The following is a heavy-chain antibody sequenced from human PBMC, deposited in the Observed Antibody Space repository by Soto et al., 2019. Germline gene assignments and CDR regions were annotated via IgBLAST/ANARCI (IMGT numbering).Heavy chain of an antibody. Sequence: QVQLVESGGGVVQPGRSLRLSCAASGFTFSSYGMHWVRQAPGKGLEWVAVISYDGSNKYYADSVKGRFTISRDNSKNTLYLQMNSLRAEDTAVYYCAKEVVATILYYYYYGMDVW. D-gene: IGHD5-12*01. CDR3: AKEVVATILYYYYYGMDV. CDR2: ISYDGSNK. V-gene: IGHV3-30*18. J-gene: IGHJ6*01. CDR1: GFTFSSYG.